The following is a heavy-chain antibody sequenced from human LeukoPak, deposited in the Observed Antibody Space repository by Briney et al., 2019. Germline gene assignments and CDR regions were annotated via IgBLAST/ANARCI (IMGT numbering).Heavy chain of an antibody. V-gene: IGHV5-51*01. D-gene: IGHD3-22*01. CDR3: ARQYYDSSGYPYYFDY. CDR2: IYPGDSDT. Sequence: GEFLQIFCQGSGYSFTSYWIGWVRQMPGKGLEWMGIIYPGDSDTRYSPSFQGQVTLSADKSISTAYLQWSSLKASDTATYYCARQYYDSSGYPYYFDYWGQGTLVTVSS. CDR1: GYSFTSYW. J-gene: IGHJ4*02.